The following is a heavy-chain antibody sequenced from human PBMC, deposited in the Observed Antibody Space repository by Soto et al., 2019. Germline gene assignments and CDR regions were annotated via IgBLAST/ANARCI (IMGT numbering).Heavy chain of an antibody. D-gene: IGHD2-15*01. CDR1: GFTFRSYA. CDR3: ARDRAVVNWFDP. V-gene: IGHV3-23*01. CDR2: ISGSGGNT. J-gene: IGHJ5*02. Sequence: EVQLLESGGGLVQPGGSLRLSCAASGFTFRSYAMNWVRQAPGKGLEWVSGISGSGGNTYYADSVKGRFTSSRDNSKNQLYLQMNSLRAEDTAVYYCARDRAVVNWFDPWGQGTLVTVSS.